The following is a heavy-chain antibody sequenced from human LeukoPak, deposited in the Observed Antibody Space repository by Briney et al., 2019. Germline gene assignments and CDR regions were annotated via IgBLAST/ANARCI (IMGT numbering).Heavy chain of an antibody. V-gene: IGHV3-48*01. Sequence: GGSLRLSCAVSGFTFSSYSMNWVRQAPGKGLEWVSYISSSSSTIYYADSVKGRFTISRDNAKNSLYLQMNSLRTEDPAVYYCARGTSGWFDPWGQGTLVTVSS. CDR1: GFTFSSYS. CDR2: ISSSSSTI. J-gene: IGHJ5*02. D-gene: IGHD1-1*01. CDR3: ARGTSGWFDP.